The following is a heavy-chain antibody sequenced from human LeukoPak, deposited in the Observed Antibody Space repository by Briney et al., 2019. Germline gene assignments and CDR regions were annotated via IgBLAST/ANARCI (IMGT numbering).Heavy chain of an antibody. CDR2: INPNSGGT. J-gene: IGHJ4*02. D-gene: IGHD6-13*01. CDR3: ARGGYRSSWTNLDY. Sequence: GASVKVSCKASGYTFTDYYMHWVRQAPGQGLEWMGWINPNSGGTNYAQKFQGRVTMTGDTSITTAYMELSRLRSDETAVYFCARGGYRSSWTNLDYWGQGTLVTVSS. CDR1: GYTFTDYY. V-gene: IGHV1-2*02.